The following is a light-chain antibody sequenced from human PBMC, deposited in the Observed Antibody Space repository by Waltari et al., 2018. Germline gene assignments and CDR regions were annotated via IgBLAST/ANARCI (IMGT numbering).Light chain of an antibody. Sequence: EMVLTQTPATLSSAPGEGATLSCRASQSVSNYLGWYQQKPGQAPRLLIYGTYNRATGIPARFSGSGSGTDFTLTISSLEPEDFTVYYCQQRASWPNTFGQGTKLEIK. J-gene: IGKJ2*01. CDR3: QQRASWPNT. CDR2: GTY. CDR1: QSVSNY. V-gene: IGKV3-11*01.